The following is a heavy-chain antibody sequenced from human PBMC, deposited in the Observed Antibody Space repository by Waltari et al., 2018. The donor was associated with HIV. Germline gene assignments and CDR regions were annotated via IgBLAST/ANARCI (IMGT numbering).Heavy chain of an antibody. CDR1: GGSFGTGDFY. Sequence: VQLFESGPGLVQSSDSLSLTCTVSGGSFGTGDFYWSWLRQTPESGLQWLGHIFFNGTSTLNPSLKSRLGLSLDRSKNQFFLTLNSATASDAAVYYCAKVEYSSSSGENWGQGTLVTVSS. V-gene: IGHV4-30-4*01. CDR2: IFFNGTS. CDR3: AKVEYSSSSGEN. J-gene: IGHJ4*02. D-gene: IGHD6-6*01.